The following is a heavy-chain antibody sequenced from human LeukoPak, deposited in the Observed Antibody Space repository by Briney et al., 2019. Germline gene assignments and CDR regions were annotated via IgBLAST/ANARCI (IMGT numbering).Heavy chain of an antibody. V-gene: IGHV3-23*01. J-gene: IGHJ4*02. CDR3: AKERATTTTFDY. Sequence: PPGGSLRLSCAASGFTFSTYAMSWVRQAPGKGLEWVSLISGSGGGTYYANSVKGRFTISRDNSKNTLYLQMDSLKTEDTAVYYCAKERATTTTFDYWGQGTLITVSS. CDR1: GFTFSTYA. CDR2: ISGSGGGT. D-gene: IGHD1-26*01.